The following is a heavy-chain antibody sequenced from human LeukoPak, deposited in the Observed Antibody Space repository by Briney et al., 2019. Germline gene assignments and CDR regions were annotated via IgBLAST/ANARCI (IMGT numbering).Heavy chain of an antibody. CDR1: GFTFNTYI. J-gene: IGHJ4*02. Sequence: GGTLRLSCAASGFTFNTYIMNWVRQAPGKGLEWVSSISTSSSYIYYADSVKGRFTISRDNSKNTLSLQMNSLRAEDTAMYYCARVRGWKYFDYWGQGTLVTVSS. V-gene: IGHV3-21*01. CDR2: ISTSSSYI. D-gene: IGHD1-1*01. CDR3: ARVRGWKYFDY.